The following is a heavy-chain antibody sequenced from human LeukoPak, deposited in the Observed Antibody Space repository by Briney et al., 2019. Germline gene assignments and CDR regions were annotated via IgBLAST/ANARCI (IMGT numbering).Heavy chain of an antibody. CDR2: INPSGASGGST. J-gene: IGHJ4*02. V-gene: IGHV1-46*01. D-gene: IGHD3-22*01. Sequence: EASVKVSCKASGYTFTSYYLHWVRQAPGQGLEWMGIINPSGASGGSTNYAQKFQGRITMTRDTSTSTVCMELSSLRSEDTAVYYCARIYDSSGYYGYWGQGTLVTVSS. CDR1: GYTFTSYY. CDR3: ARIYDSSGYYGY.